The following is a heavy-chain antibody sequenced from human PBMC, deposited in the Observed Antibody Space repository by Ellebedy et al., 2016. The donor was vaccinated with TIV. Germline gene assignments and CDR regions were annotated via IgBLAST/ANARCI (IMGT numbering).Heavy chain of an antibody. CDR1: GWTGSDFY. Sequence: GGSLRLXXVASGWTGSDFYMAWIRQAPGRGLELVSYISGTSSHISYADSVRGRFTVSRDSAGNSLYLQMNGLTVDDTALYFCARTRGGEFDFWGHGSLVTVSS. CDR3: ARTRGGEFDF. CDR2: ISGTSSHI. D-gene: IGHD3-10*01. J-gene: IGHJ4*01. V-gene: IGHV3-11*06.